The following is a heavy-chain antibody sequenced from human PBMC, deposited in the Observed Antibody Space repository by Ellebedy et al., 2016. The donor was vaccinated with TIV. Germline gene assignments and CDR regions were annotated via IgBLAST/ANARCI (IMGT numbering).Heavy chain of an antibody. D-gene: IGHD2-21*01. J-gene: IGHJ3*02. Sequence: ASVKVSCKASGGTFSSYAISWVRQAPGQGLEWMGGIIPIFGTANYAQKFQGRVTITADESTSTAYMELSSLRSEDTAVYYCARDGDSTAGRASIWGQGTMVTVSS. CDR3: ARDGDSTAGRASI. CDR1: GGTFSSYA. CDR2: IIPIFGTA. V-gene: IGHV1-69*13.